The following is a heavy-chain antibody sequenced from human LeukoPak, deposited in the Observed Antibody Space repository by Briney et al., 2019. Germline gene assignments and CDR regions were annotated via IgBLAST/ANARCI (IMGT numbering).Heavy chain of an antibody. V-gene: IGHV4-61*02. Sequence: SQTLSLTCTVSGGSISSGSYYWSWIRQPAGKGLEWIGRICTSGSTNYNPSLKSRVTISVDTSKNQFSPKLSSVTAAGTAVYYCARDSRWLQSLDYWGQGTLVTVSS. CDR1: GGSISSGSYY. J-gene: IGHJ4*02. CDR2: ICTSGST. D-gene: IGHD5-24*01. CDR3: ARDSRWLQSLDY.